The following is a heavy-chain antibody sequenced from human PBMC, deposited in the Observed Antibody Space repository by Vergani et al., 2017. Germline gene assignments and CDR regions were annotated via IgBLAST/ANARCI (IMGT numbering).Heavy chain of an antibody. D-gene: IGHD3-3*01. J-gene: IGHJ4*02. Sequence: EVQLVESGGGLVQPGGSLRLSCAASGFTVSSNYMSWVRQAPGKGLEWVSVIYSGGSTYYADSVKGRFTISRDNSKNTLYLQMNSLRAEDTAVYYCASITIFGVVIPFFDYWGQGTLVTVSS. V-gene: IGHV3-66*01. CDR3: ASITIFGVVIPFFDY. CDR1: GFTVSSNY. CDR2: IYSGGST.